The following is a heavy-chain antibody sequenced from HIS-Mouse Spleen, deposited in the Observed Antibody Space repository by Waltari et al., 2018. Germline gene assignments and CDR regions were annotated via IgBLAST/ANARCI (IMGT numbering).Heavy chain of an antibody. V-gene: IGHV3-30*18. J-gene: IGHJ4*02. Sequence: QVQLVESGGGVVQPGRSLRLSCAASGFTFSSYGMPWVRQAPGKGLEWVEVISYDGSNKYYADSVKGRFTLSRDNSMNTLYLQMNSLRAEDTAVYYCAEASSGWLDYWGQGTLVTVSS. CDR2: ISYDGSNK. D-gene: IGHD6-19*01. CDR1: GFTFSSYG. CDR3: AEASSGWLDY.